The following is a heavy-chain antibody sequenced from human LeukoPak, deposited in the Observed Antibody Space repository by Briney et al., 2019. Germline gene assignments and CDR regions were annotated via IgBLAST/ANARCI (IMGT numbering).Heavy chain of an antibody. CDR3: ARDEDTDILTGYERFDY. CDR2: ISAHNGNT. V-gene: IGHV1-18*01. J-gene: IGHJ4*02. D-gene: IGHD3-9*01. CDR1: GYTFTKYG. Sequence: DSVKVSCKTSGYTFTKYGIIWVRQAPGQGLEWMGWISAHNGNTNYAQKFQGRVTMTTDTSTSTAYMELRTLRSDDTAVYFCARDEDTDILTGYERFDYWGQGTLVTVSS.